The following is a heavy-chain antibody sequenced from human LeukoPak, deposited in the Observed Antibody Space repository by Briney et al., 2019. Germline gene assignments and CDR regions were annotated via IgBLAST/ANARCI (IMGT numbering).Heavy chain of an antibody. CDR1: GFTFDDYA. D-gene: IGHD6-6*01. CDR2: ISWDGGST. V-gene: IGHV3-43D*04. Sequence: GGSLRLSCAASGFTFDDYAMHWVRQTPGKGLEWVSLISWDGGSTYFADSVKGRFTISGDNSKNSLYLQMNSLRPEDSALYYCAKDVHSSSSGLGYWGQGTLVTVSS. CDR3: AKDVHSSSSGLGY. J-gene: IGHJ4*02.